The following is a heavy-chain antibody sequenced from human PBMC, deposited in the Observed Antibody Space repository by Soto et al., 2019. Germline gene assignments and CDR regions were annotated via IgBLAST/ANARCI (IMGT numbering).Heavy chain of an antibody. Sequence: GASVKVSCKASGYTFTSYDINWVRQATGQGLEWMGWMNPNSGNTGYAQKFQGRVAMTRNTSISTAYMELSSLRSEDTAVYYCARVGRLGYYDLWSGYSAYFDYWG. CDR3: ARVGRLGYYDLWSGYSAYFDY. V-gene: IGHV1-8*01. J-gene: IGHJ4*01. D-gene: IGHD3-3*01. CDR1: GYTFTSYD. CDR2: MNPNSGNT.